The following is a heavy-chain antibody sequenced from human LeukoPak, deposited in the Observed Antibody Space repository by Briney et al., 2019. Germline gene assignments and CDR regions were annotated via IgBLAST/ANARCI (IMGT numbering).Heavy chain of an antibody. CDR2: GYCNGRS. J-gene: IGHJ6*02. D-gene: IGHD2-8*01. CDR1: GGSISSSNW. V-gene: IGHV4-4*02. Sequence: PSGTLSLTCAVSGGSISSSNWWSWVRQPPGKGLEWVGYGYCNGRSYYNPSLRSRLTMTVDTSSNQFSLELSSVTAADTAVYYCARAGPSGPYCTIGSCYGMDVWGQGTTVTVSS. CDR3: ARAGPSGPYCTIGSCYGMDV.